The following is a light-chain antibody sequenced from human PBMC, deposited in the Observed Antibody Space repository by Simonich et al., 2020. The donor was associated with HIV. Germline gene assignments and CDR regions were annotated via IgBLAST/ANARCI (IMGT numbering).Light chain of an antibody. J-gene: IGKJ1*01. Sequence: DIVMTQSPDSLAVSLGERATINCKSSQSVLYSSNNKNYLAWYQQKPVQPPKLLIHWASSRESGVPDRFSGRGSGTDFTLTISSLQAEDVAVYYCQQYYNTLWTFGQGTKVEIK. CDR2: WAS. CDR1: QSVLYSSNNKNY. V-gene: IGKV4-1*01. CDR3: QQYYNTLWT.